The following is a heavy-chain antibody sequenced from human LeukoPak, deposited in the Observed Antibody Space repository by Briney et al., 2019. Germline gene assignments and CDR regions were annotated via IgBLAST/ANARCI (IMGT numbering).Heavy chain of an antibody. Sequence: ASVKVSCKASGYTFTSYGISWVRQAPGQGLEWMGWISAYNGNTNYAQELQGRVTMTTDTSTSTAYMELRSLRSDDTAVYYCARAPGYCSSTSCYTDYYYGMDVWGQGTTVTVSS. CDR1: GYTFTSYG. J-gene: IGHJ6*02. D-gene: IGHD2-2*02. CDR2: ISAYNGNT. CDR3: ARAPGYCSSTSCYTDYYYGMDV. V-gene: IGHV1-18*01.